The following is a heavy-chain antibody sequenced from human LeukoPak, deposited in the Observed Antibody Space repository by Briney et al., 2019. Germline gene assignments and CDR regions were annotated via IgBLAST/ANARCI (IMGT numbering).Heavy chain of an antibody. CDR1: GFTFSDHY. J-gene: IGHJ3*02. CDR3: ARGTYRGEKYYDSIGGPLDI. Sequence: GGSLRLSCAASGFTFSDHYLSWIRQAPGKGLEWISYISSTSSYTYYADSVKGRFTISRDNAKNSLFLQIYSLRAEDTAVYYCARGTYRGEKYYDSIGGPLDIWGQGTMVTVSS. V-gene: IGHV3-11*06. CDR2: ISSTSSYT. D-gene: IGHD3-16*01.